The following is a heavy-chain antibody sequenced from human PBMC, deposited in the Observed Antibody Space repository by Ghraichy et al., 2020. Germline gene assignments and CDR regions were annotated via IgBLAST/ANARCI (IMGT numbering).Heavy chain of an antibody. CDR1: GYTLTELS. D-gene: IGHD3-9*01. CDR3: ATKSPSYLRYFDWFQQFDY. CDR2: FDPEDGET. V-gene: IGHV1-24*01. Sequence: ASVKVSCKVSGYTLTELSMHWVRQAPGKGLEWMGGFDPEDGETIYAQKFQGRVTMTEDTSTDTAYMELSSLRSEDTAVYYCATKSPSYLRYFDWFQQFDYWGQGTLVTVSS. J-gene: IGHJ4*02.